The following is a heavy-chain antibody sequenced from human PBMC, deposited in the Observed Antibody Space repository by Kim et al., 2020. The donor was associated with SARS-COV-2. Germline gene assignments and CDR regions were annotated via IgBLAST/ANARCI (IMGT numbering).Heavy chain of an antibody. CDR3: ARDAGRFSDSGYDHY. V-gene: IGHV4-39*07. CDR1: GGSISSSSYY. J-gene: IGHJ4*02. D-gene: IGHD5-12*01. CDR2: IYYSGST. Sequence: SETLSLTCTVSGGSISSSSYYWGWIRQPPGKGLEWIGSIYYSGSTYYNPSLKSRVTISVDTSKNQFSLKLSSVTAADTAVYYCARDAGRFSDSGYDHYWGQGTLVTVSS.